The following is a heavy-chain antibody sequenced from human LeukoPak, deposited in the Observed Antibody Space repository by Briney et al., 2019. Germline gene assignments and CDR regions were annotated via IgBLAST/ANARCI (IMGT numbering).Heavy chain of an antibody. D-gene: IGHD3-10*01. CDR1: GFTFTTYW. V-gene: IGHV3-7*01. CDR2: IKQDGTEK. Sequence: PGGSLRLSCAASGFTFTTYWMSWVRQAPGKGLEWVANIKQDGTEKYYVDSVKGRFTISRDNARNSLYLQINSLRVEDTALYYCRGWFGSFESWGQGTLVTVSS. J-gene: IGHJ4*02. CDR3: RGWFGSFES.